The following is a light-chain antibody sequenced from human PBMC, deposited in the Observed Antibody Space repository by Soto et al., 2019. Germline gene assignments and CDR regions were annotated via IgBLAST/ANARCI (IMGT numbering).Light chain of an antibody. CDR1: QSIGNY. CDR2: ATS. Sequence: EVVLTQSPATLSLSPGEGATLSCRASQSIGNYLAWYQQKPGQAPRLLIYATSNRATGIPARFSGSGSGTDFTLTISSLQSEDFAVYYCQQYNNWRQTFGQGTKVDIK. V-gene: IGKV3-11*01. J-gene: IGKJ1*01. CDR3: QQYNNWRQT.